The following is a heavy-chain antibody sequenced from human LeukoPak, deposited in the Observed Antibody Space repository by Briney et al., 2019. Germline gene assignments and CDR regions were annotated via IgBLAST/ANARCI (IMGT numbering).Heavy chain of an antibody. V-gene: IGHV3-30*02. Sequence: GGSLRLSCAASGFTFSSYGMHWVRQAPGKGLEWVAFIRYDGSNKYYADSVKGRFTISRDNSKNTLYLQMNSLRAEDTAVYYCARGPEGELWSYYYMDVWGKGTTVTVSS. CDR1: GFTFSSYG. D-gene: IGHD3-16*01. CDR3: ARGPEGELWSYYYMDV. CDR2: IRYDGSNK. J-gene: IGHJ6*03.